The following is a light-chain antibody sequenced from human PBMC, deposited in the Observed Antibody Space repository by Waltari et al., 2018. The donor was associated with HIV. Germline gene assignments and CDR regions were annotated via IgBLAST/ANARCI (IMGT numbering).Light chain of an antibody. V-gene: IGLV1-44*01. CDR1: SSNVGSFT. CDR2: SFN. CDR3: AVWDGRLDHYV. Sequence: QSVLTQPPSASGTPGQRVIISCSGSSSNVGSFTVNWYQQLPGTAPKLLIYSFNQRPSGGPDRFSGAKAGTSASLAINGLQSEDEADYYCAVWDGRLDHYVFGTGSKVTVL. J-gene: IGLJ1*01.